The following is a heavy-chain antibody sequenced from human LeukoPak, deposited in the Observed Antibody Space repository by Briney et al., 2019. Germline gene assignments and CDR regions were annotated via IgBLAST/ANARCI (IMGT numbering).Heavy chain of an antibody. CDR3: ARDGAHWGSPFDY. D-gene: IGHD7-27*01. CDR1: GGSISSGSYY. CDR2: IYTCGST. Sequence: SQTLSLTYTVSGGSISSGSYYWSWIRQPAGKGLEWIGRIYTCGSTNYNPSLKSRVTISVDTSKNQFSLKLSSVTAADTAVYYCARDGAHWGSPFDYWGQGTLVTVSS. J-gene: IGHJ4*02. V-gene: IGHV4-61*02.